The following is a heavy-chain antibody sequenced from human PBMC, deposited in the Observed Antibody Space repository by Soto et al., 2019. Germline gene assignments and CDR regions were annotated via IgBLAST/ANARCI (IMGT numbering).Heavy chain of an antibody. Sequence: QVQLVESGGGVVQPGRSLRLSCAASGFTFSSYGMHWVRQAPGKGLEWVAVISYDGSNKYYADSVKGRFTISRDNSKNPMYLQTKRLRTDDTAVYYCANDRDDSSGYYFGIESWGQGILVTVSS. CDR3: ANDRDDSSGYYFGIES. D-gene: IGHD3-22*01. CDR1: GFTFSSYG. CDR2: ISYDGSNK. J-gene: IGHJ1*01. V-gene: IGHV3-30*18.